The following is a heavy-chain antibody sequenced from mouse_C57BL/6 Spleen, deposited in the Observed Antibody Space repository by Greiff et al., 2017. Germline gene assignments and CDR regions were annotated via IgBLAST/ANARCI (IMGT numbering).Heavy chain of an antibody. CDR1: GYTFTSYW. CDR3: ARDGSSGYWFAY. V-gene: IGHV1-52*01. D-gene: IGHD3-2*02. CDR2: IDPSDSET. J-gene: IGHJ3*01. Sequence: QVQLQQPGAELVRPGSSVKLSCKASGYTFTSYWMHWVKQRPIQGLEWIGNIDPSDSETHYNQKFKDKATLTVDKSSSTAYMQLSSLTSEDSAVYYCARDGSSGYWFAYWGQGTLVTVSA.